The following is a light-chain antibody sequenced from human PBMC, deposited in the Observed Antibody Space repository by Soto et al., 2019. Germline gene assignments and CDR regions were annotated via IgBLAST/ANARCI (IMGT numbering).Light chain of an antibody. Sequence: VLTQAPATLALSAGEEATLSCRASQSVRSNVAWYQQNPGQAPRLLIYGASTRATGIPARFSGSGSGTEFTLTISSLQPEDFAVYYCQQYGRSGTLGQGPNVDVK. V-gene: IGKV3-15*01. CDR1: QSVRSN. CDR3: QQYGRSGT. J-gene: IGKJ1*01. CDR2: GAS.